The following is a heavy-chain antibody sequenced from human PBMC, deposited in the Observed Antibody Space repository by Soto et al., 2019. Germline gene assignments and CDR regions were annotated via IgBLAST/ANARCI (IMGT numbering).Heavy chain of an antibody. CDR2: IWYDGSNN. V-gene: IGHV3-33*01. J-gene: IGHJ4*02. Sequence: VAVIWYDGSNNYYADSVKGRFTISRDNSKNTLYLQMNSLRAEDTAVYYCARVASPYYYDSSGYYKNWGQGTLVTVSS. CDR3: ARVASPYYYDSSGYYKN. D-gene: IGHD3-22*01.